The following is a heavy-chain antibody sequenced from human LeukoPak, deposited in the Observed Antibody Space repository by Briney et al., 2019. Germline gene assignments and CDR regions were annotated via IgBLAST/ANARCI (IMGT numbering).Heavy chain of an antibody. CDR2: IDPDGGNT. CDR3: ARIRDGYNDAYDL. Sequence: ASVKVSCKASGYTFIDSYVHWVRQAPGQVLEWMGLIDPDGGNTNYAQNFQGRVTLTRDTSTSTLYMELSSLRSEDTAIYYCARIRDGYNDAYDLWGQGTVVTVPS. V-gene: IGHV1-46*01. CDR1: GYTFIDSY. D-gene: IGHD5-24*01. J-gene: IGHJ3*01.